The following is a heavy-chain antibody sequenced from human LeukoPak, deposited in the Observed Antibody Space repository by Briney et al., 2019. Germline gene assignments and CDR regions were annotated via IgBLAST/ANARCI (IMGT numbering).Heavy chain of an antibody. CDR3: ARGFRATRNYYYYYMDV. CDR2: IKQDGSEK. J-gene: IGHJ6*03. V-gene: IGHV3-7*01. Sequence: GGSLRLSCAASGFTFSSYWMSWVRQAPGKGLEWVANIKQDGSEKYYVDSVKGRFTISRDNAKNSLYLQMNSLRAEDTAVYYCARGFRATRNYYYYYMDVWGKGTTVTISS. CDR1: GFTFSSYW.